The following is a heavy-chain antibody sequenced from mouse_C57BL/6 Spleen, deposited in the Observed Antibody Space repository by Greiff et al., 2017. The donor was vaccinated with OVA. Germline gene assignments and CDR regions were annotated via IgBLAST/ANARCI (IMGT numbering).Heavy chain of an antibody. J-gene: IGHJ2*01. Sequence: QVQLQQPGAELVKPGASVKMSCKASGYTFTSYWMHWVKQRPGQGLEWIGNINPSNGGTNYNEKFKSKATLTVDKSSSTAYMQLSSLTSEDSAVYYCASSITTVVAVDYWGQGTTLTVSS. CDR1: GYTFTSYW. V-gene: IGHV1-53*01. D-gene: IGHD1-1*01. CDR3: ASSITTVVAVDY. CDR2: INPSNGGT.